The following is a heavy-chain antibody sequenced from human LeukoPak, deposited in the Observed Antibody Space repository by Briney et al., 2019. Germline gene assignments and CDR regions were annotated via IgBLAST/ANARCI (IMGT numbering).Heavy chain of an antibody. V-gene: IGHV4-59*01. CDR1: GGSISTYY. CDR3: ARSPLGTHYYYMDV. CDR2: IYYSGST. Sequence: SETLSLTCTVSGGSISTYYWSWIRQSPGKGLEWIGYIYYSGSTYYNPSLKSRVTISVDTSKNQFSLKLTSVTAVDTAVYYCARSPLGTHYYYMDVWGKGTTVTVSS. J-gene: IGHJ6*03. D-gene: IGHD7-27*01.